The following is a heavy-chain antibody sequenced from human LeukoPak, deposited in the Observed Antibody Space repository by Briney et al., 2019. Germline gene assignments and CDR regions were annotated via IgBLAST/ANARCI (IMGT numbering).Heavy chain of an antibody. V-gene: IGHV2-70*11. CDR2: IDWDDDK. Sequence: SGPTLVKPTQTLTLTCTFSGFSLTTNKMCVTWIRQSPGRALEWLARIDWDDDKYYSTSLKTRLIISKDTSKNQVVLTMTNMQPVDSATYHCARSASDYFYYYGMDVWGQGTTVTVSS. CDR1: GFSLTTNKMC. J-gene: IGHJ6*02. CDR3: ARSASDYFYYYGMDV.